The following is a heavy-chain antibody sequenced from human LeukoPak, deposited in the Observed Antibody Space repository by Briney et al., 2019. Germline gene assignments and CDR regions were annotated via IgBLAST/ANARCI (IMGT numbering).Heavy chain of an antibody. CDR2: IYHSGSA. CDR3: ARDVYSSSYYFALDV. D-gene: IGHD6-13*01. CDR1: GASLSSGSYY. J-gene: IGHJ3*01. Sequence: SSETLSLTCIVSGASLSSGSYYWGWIRQPPGKGLEYIGSIYHSGSAFYNPSLTSRDTISVDTSRNQFSLEVSSVTAADTAVYYCARDVYSSSYYFALDVWGQGTVVTVSS. V-gene: IGHV4-39*07.